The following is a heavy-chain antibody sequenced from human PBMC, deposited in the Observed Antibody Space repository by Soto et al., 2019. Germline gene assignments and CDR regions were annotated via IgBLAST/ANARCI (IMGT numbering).Heavy chain of an antibody. V-gene: IGHV3-30*18. J-gene: IGHJ3*02. CDR3: AKDNGSGCDWLRVGDASDI. CDR2: ISYEGSNK. CDR1: GFTFSSYG. Sequence: QVPLVESGGGVVQPGRSLRLSCAASGFTFSSYGMHWVRQAPGKGLEWVAVISYEGSNKYYADSVKGRLTISRDNSKNTLYLQMNSLRGEDTAVYYCAKDNGSGCDWLRVGDASDIWGQGTMVTVSS. D-gene: IGHD5-12*01.